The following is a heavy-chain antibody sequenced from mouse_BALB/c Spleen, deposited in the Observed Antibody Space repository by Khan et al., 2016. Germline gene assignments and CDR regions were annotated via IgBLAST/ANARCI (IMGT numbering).Heavy chain of an antibody. CDR3: ARGAMVTTGWYFDV. V-gene: IGHV9-3-1*01. CDR2: INTYTGEP. Sequence: QIQLVQSGPELKKPGETVKISCKASGYTFTNSGMNWVKQGPGKGLKWVGWINTYTGEPTYADDFKGRFAFTLETSASTAYLQLNNLQNEDTATYFGARGAMVTTGWYFDVWGAGTTVTVSS. D-gene: IGHD2-2*01. J-gene: IGHJ1*01. CDR1: GYTFTNSG.